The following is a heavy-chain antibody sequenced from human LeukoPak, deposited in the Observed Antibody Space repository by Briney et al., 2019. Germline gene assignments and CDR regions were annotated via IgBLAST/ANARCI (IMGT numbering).Heavy chain of an antibody. CDR2: IYYSGST. V-gene: IGHV4-39*01. D-gene: IGHD1-14*01. CDR3: ASGNPTSDAFDI. CDR1: GGSISSSSYY. J-gene: IGHJ3*02. Sequence: PSETLSLTCTVSGGSISSSSYYWGWIRQPPGKGLEWIGSIYYSGSTYYNPSLKSRVTISVDTSKNQFSLKLSSVTAADTAVYYCASGNPTSDAFDIWSQGTMVTVSS.